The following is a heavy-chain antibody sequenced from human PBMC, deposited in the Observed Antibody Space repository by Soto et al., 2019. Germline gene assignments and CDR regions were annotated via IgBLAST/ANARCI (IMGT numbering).Heavy chain of an antibody. CDR3: ARGDATQWLLPGWWFHP. CDR1: GYTFTGYY. D-gene: IGHD6-19*01. CDR2: INPNSGGT. V-gene: IGHV1-2*04. J-gene: IGHJ5*02. Sequence: QVQLVQSGAEVKKPGASVKVSCKASGYTFTGYYMHWVRRAPGQGLEWMGWINPNSGGTNYAQKLQGWVTMTRDTPISTPYMALSRLRSDDTPVYYCARGDATQWLLPGWWFHPLGQGTLVTVSS.